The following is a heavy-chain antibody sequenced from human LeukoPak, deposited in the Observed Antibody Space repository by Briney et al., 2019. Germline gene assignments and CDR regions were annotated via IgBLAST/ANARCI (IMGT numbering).Heavy chain of an antibody. Sequence: SETLSLTCTVSGGSISSYYWSWIRRPPGKGLEWIGYIYYSGSTNYNPSLKSRVTISVDTSKNQFSLKLSSVTAADTAVYYCARGTYDSSGYYVYYYFDYWGQGTLVTVSS. CDR3: ARGTYDSSGYYVYYYFDY. J-gene: IGHJ4*02. CDR2: IYYSGST. CDR1: GGSISSYY. D-gene: IGHD3-22*01. V-gene: IGHV4-59*01.